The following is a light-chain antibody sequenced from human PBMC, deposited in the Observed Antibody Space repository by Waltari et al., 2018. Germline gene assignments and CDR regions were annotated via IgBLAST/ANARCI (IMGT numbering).Light chain of an antibody. V-gene: IGLV1-47*01. CDR3: AAWDDSLSGPV. CDR1: SSNIGSNY. CDR2: RTN. Sequence: QSVLTQPPSASGTPGQRVTISCSGSSSNIGSNYVYWYQKLPGTAPKLLIYRTNQRPSGVPDRFSGSKSGTSASLAISGLRSEDEADYYCAAWDDSLSGPVFGGGTKLTVL. J-gene: IGLJ2*01.